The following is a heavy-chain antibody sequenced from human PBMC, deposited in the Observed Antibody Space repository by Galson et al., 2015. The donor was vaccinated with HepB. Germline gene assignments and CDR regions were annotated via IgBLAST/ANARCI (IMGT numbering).Heavy chain of an antibody. Sequence: SLRLSCAASGFTFGDYAMSWFRQAPGKGLEWVGFIRSKAYGGTTEYAASVKGRLTISRDDSKSIAYLQMNSLKTEDTAVYYCTRGYFDWFPPPFWYFDLWGRGTLVTVSS. CDR2: IRSKAYGGTT. V-gene: IGHV3-49*03. D-gene: IGHD3-9*01. CDR3: TRGYFDWFPPPFWYFDL. J-gene: IGHJ2*01. CDR1: GFTFGDYA.